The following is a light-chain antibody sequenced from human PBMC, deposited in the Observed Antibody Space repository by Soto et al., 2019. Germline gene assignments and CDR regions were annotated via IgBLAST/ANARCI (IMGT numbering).Light chain of an antibody. V-gene: IGKV3-11*01. CDR3: QQRSDWPPT. J-gene: IGKJ1*01. CDR2: DTS. CDR1: QSVREY. Sequence: EIVLTQSPATLSLSPRERAAISCRASQSVREYLAWYQQRVGQPPRLVIYDTSNRATGIPARVSGSGSGTKFTLTISSLEPEDFEVYYCQQRSDWPPTFGQGTKVDI.